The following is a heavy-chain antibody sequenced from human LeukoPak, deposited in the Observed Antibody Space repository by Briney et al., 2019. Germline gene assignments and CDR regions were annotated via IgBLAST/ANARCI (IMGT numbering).Heavy chain of an antibody. Sequence: GGSLRLPCVASGFTFSSYAMSWVRQAPGKGLEWVSGISGSGGGTYYADSVKGRFTISRDNSKNTLYLKMNSLRAEDTAVYYCAKDRSSGWYDYWGQGTLVTVSS. CDR3: AKDRSSGWYDY. V-gene: IGHV3-23*01. CDR1: GFTFSSYA. J-gene: IGHJ4*02. CDR2: ISGSGGGT. D-gene: IGHD6-19*01.